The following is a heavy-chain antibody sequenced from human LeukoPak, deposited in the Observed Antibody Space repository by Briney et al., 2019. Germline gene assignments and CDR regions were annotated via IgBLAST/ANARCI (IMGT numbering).Heavy chain of an antibody. V-gene: IGHV4-4*07. Sequence: PSETLSLACTVSGGSISSYYWSWIRQPAGKGLEWIGRIYTSGSTNYNPSLKSRVTMSVDTSKNQFSLKLSSVTAADTAVYYCASEYCSGGSCYWFDPWGQGTLVTVSS. CDR3: ASEYCSGGSCYWFDP. CDR2: IYTSGST. J-gene: IGHJ5*02. CDR1: GGSISSYY. D-gene: IGHD2-15*01.